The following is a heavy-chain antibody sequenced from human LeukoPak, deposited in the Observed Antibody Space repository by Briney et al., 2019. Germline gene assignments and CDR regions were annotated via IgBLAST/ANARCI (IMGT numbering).Heavy chain of an antibody. D-gene: IGHD2-21*01. J-gene: IGHJ5*02. CDR1: GYTFTSYD. Sequence: ASVKVSCKASGYTFTSYDINWVRQATGQGLEWMGWMNPNSGNTGYALKFQGRVTITRDTSASTAYMELSSLRSEDTAVYYCARDSPSKENWFDPWGQGTLVTVSS. CDR2: MNPNSGNT. CDR3: ARDSPSKENWFDP. V-gene: IGHV1-8*03.